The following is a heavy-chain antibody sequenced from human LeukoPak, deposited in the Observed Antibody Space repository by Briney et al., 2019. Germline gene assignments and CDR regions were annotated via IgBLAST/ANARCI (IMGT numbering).Heavy chain of an antibody. CDR2: ISSSGSTI. CDR3: ARDRSLSRYFDY. D-gene: IGHD6-25*01. CDR1: GFTFSDYY. J-gene: IGHJ4*02. V-gene: IGHV3-11*04. Sequence: PGGSLRLSCAASGFTFSDYYMSWIRQAPGKGLEWVSYISSSGSTIYYADSVKGRFTISRDNAKNSLYQQMNSLRAEDTAVYYCARDRSLSRYFDYWGQGTLVTVSS.